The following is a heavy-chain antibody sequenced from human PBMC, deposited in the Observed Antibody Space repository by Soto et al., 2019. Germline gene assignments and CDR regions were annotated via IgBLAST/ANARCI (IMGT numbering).Heavy chain of an antibody. CDR1: EVTFRSFA. CDR3: AGPGYSSQDY. V-gene: IGHV3-23*01. D-gene: IGHD5-18*01. J-gene: IGHJ4*02. Sequence: PVVSLRHSCAASEVTFRSFALSWIRQAPGKGLEWVSAIIVSGDGTDYADSVKGRFTISRDNSKNTLYLQMNSLRAEDTAVYYCAGPGYSSQDYWGQGALVTVSS. CDR2: IIVSGDGT.